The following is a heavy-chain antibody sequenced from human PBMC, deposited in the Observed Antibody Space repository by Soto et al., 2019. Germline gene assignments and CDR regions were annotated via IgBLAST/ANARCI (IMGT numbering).Heavy chain of an antibody. V-gene: IGHV4-31*03. CDR2: IFTSGST. Sequence: PSETLSLTCTVSGGSINSGAYCWSWIRQHPGKGLEWIGYIFTSGSTYYNPSLKSRVTISVDTSKNHFSLKLRSVTAADTAVYYCARGRGCSSTSCYYASLYYSYYGMDVWGQGTTVTVSS. D-gene: IGHD2-2*01. J-gene: IGHJ6*02. CDR3: ARGRGCSSTSCYYASLYYSYYGMDV. CDR1: GGSINSGAYC.